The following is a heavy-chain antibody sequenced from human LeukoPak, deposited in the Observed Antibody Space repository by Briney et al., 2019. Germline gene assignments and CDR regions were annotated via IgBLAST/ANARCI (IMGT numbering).Heavy chain of an antibody. J-gene: IGHJ4*02. D-gene: IGHD1/OR15-1a*01. V-gene: IGHV4-30-4*08. Sequence: MTSETLSLTCTVSGGSISRSGYYWTWFRQPPGKGLEWIGCVYYNGDTYYNPSLNSRLTISLDTPRNQFSLTLSSVTAADTAVYYCTGAPNNHFFDYWGQGTLVTVSS. CDR1: GGSISRSGYY. CDR3: TGAPNNHFFDY. CDR2: VYYNGDT.